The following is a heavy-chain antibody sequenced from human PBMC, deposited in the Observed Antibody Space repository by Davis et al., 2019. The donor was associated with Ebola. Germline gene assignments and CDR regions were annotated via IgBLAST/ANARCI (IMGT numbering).Heavy chain of an antibody. J-gene: IGHJ4*02. CDR2: VKQDGGET. Sequence: GGSLRLSCVVSGLTFTHYWMNWVRQAPGKGLEWVANVKQDGGETHYVDSVKGRFTISRDNTKNSLYLQMNGLRAEDTAVYYCAGGQWVLPEDYWGQGTLVTVSS. D-gene: IGHD1-26*01. V-gene: IGHV3-7*01. CDR3: AGGQWVLPEDY. CDR1: GLTFTHYW.